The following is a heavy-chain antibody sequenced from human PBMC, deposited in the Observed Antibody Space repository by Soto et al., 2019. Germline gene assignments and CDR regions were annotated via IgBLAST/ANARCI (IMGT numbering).Heavy chain of an antibody. Sequence: SVKVSCKASGGIFNTYALSWVRQAPGQGLEWMGGIIPIFGTANYAQKFQGSVTITADESTNTTYMELSSLRSDDTAVYYCTRGTGMSHSWYADSWGQGTRVTVYS. CDR2: IIPIFGTA. CDR1: GGIFNTYA. J-gene: IGHJ5*02. D-gene: IGHD6-13*01. CDR3: TRGTGMSHSWYADS. V-gene: IGHV1-69*01.